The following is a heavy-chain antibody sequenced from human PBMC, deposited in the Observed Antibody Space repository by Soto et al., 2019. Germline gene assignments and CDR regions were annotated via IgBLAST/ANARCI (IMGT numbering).Heavy chain of an antibody. J-gene: IGHJ4*02. CDR3: VKAGDNCNHLDY. V-gene: IGHV3-11*06. D-gene: IGHD1-1*01. Sequence: GGSMSLSCAASGFSLSDHYMSWIRPAPGKGLEWIGYSSNSGYFTRYADSVKGRFSISRDNAKSSLYLQISSLRGDDTATYYSVKAGDNCNHLDYWGQGTLVTVSS. CDR1: GFSLSDHY. CDR2: SSNSGYFT.